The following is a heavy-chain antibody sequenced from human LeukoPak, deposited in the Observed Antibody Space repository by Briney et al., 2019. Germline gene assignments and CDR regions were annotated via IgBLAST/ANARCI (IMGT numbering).Heavy chain of an antibody. Sequence: GGSLRLSCAASGFTFSSYSMNWVCQAPGKGLEWVSSISSSSSYIYYADSVKGRFTISRDNAKNSLYLQMNSLRAEDTAVYYCARRTVTTLRYFDYWGQGTLVTVSS. CDR1: GFTFSSYS. D-gene: IGHD4-17*01. CDR3: ARRTVTTLRYFDY. CDR2: ISSSSSYI. V-gene: IGHV3-21*01. J-gene: IGHJ4*02.